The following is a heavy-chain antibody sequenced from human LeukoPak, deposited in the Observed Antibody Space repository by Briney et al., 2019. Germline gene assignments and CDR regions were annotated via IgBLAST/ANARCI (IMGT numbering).Heavy chain of an antibody. V-gene: IGHV3-23*01. J-gene: IGHJ4*02. CDR1: GFTFTTYG. Sequence: SGGSLRLSCAASGFTFTTYGMSWVRQAPGKGLEWVSAISGSGGSTYYADSVKGRFTISGDTSKNMLYLHMNSLRAGDTAVYYCAKDRGCNYGLFDYWGQGTLVTVSS. CDR3: AKDRGCNYGLFDY. D-gene: IGHD5-18*01. CDR2: ISGSGGST.